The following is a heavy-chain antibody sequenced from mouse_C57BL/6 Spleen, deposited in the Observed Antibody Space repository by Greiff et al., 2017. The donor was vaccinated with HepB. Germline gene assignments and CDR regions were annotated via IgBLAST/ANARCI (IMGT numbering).Heavy chain of an antibody. CDR1: GYTFTSYW. D-gene: IGHD1-1*01. J-gene: IGHJ1*03. CDR2: INPSNGGT. Sequence: QVQLQQPGTELMKPGASVKLSCKASGYTFTSYWMHWVKQRPGQGLEWIGNINPSNGGTNYNEKFKSKATLTVDKSSSTAYMQLSSLTSEDSAGYYCAREYYGSDWYFDVWGTGTTVTVSS. CDR3: AREYYGSDWYFDV. V-gene: IGHV1-53*01.